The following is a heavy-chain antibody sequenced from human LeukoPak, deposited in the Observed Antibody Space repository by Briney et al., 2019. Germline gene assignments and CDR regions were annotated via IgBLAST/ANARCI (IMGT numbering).Heavy chain of an antibody. CDR2: IIPYSGAA. CDR1: GGTFSSYA. V-gene: IGHV1-69*13. J-gene: IGHJ3*02. CDR3: ARMGDQRNCSSFSRVCPDAFDI. D-gene: IGHD2-2*01. Sequence: GASVKVSCKASGGTFSSYAISWVRQAPGQGLEWMGGIIPYSGAANYAQRFQGRVTTTADDSTSTAYMELSSLTSEDTAVYYCARMGDQRNCSSFSRVCPDAFDIWGQGTMVTVSS.